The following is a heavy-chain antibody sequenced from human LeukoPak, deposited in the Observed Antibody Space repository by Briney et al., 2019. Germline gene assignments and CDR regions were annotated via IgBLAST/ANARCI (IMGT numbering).Heavy chain of an antibody. V-gene: IGHV1-2*02. CDR2: INPNTGDT. D-gene: IGHD2-2*03. Sequence: ASVKVSCKASGYIFTGYYIHWVRQAPGQGLEWMGWINPNTGDTNYAEKFQGRVTMTRDTSISIAYMELSSLRSDDTAVYYCARDKGGYCSGTSCLNAFDIWGQGTMVTVYS. CDR3: ARDKGGYCSGTSCLNAFDI. CDR1: GYIFTGYY. J-gene: IGHJ3*02.